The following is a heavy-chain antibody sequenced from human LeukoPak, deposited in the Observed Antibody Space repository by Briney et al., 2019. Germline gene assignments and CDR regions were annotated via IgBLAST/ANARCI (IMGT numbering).Heavy chain of an antibody. CDR3: ARENTAVPGGDC. V-gene: IGHV3-7*01. D-gene: IGHD5-18*01. J-gene: IGHJ4*02. CDR1: GFTISTYW. CDR2: IKQDGSEP. Sequence: PGGSLRLSCAASGFTISTYWMSWVRQAPGKGLEWLANIKQDGSEPYYVDSVKGRFAISRDNAKNSVYLQMNGLRAEDTAVYYCARENTAVPGGDCWGQGTLVTVSS.